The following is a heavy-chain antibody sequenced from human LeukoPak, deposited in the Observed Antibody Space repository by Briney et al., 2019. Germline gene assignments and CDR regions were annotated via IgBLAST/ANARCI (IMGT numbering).Heavy chain of an antibody. CDR3: ARGGRLSYGDHHDAFDI. CDR2: INPSGGST. CDR1: GGTFSSYA. J-gene: IGHJ3*02. D-gene: IGHD4-17*01. Sequence: GASVKVSCKASGGTFSSYAISWVRQAPGQGLEWMGIINPSGGSTSYAQKFQGRVTMTRDMSTSTVYMELSSLRSEDTAVYYCARGGRLSYGDHHDAFDIWGQGTMVTVSS. V-gene: IGHV1-46*01.